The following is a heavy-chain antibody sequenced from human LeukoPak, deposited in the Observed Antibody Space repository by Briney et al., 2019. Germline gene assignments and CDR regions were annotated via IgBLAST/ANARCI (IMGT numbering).Heavy chain of an antibody. Sequence: SETLSLTCTVSGGSISSSSHYWGWIRQPPGKGLEWIGSIYYSGSTYYNPSLKSRVTISVDTSKNQFSLKLSSVTAADTAVYYCARDFTVGDFDYWGQGTLVTVSS. D-gene: IGHD4-23*01. V-gene: IGHV4-39*07. CDR2: IYYSGST. CDR3: ARDFTVGDFDY. J-gene: IGHJ4*02. CDR1: GGSISSSSHY.